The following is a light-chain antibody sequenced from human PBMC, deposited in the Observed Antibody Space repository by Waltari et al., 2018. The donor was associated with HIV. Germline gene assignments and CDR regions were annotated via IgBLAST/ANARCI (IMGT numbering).Light chain of an antibody. V-gene: IGLV2-23*02. CDR1: SSNVGSDDL. J-gene: IGLJ1*01. Sequence: QSALTQPASVSGSPGQSITISCTGTSSNVGSDDLVSWYQQHPGEAPKLIIYEVTKRPSGVSNLFSGSKSGNTASLKIAGLQAEDEADYYCCSCPRSGIRYVFGTGTKVTVL. CDR3: CSCPRSGIRYV. CDR2: EVT.